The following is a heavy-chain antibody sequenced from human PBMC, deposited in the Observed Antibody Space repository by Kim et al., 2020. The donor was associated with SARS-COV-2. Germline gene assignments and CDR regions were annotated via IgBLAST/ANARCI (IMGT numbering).Heavy chain of an antibody. CDR3: ARDGLLWFGEDYYYYYGMDV. D-gene: IGHD3-10*01. CDR2: ISAYNGNT. J-gene: IGHJ6*02. CDR1: GYTFTSYG. V-gene: IGHV1-18*01. Sequence: ASVKVSCKASGYTFTSYGISWVRQAPGQGLEWMGWISAYNGNTNYAQKLQGRVTMTTDTSTSTAYMELRSLRSDDTAVYYCARDGLLWFGEDYYYYYGMDVWGQGTTVTVSS.